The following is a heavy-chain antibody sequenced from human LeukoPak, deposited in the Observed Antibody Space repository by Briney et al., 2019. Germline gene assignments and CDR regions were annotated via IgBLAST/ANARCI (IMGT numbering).Heavy chain of an antibody. J-gene: IGHJ4*02. Sequence: GGSLRLSCAASGFTFISYWMSWVRQAPGKGLKWVANIKQDGSETYYVDSVKGRFTISRHNAKNSLYLQMNSLRADDTAVYYCARASIAAGPYYFDSWGQGTLVTASS. CDR3: ARASIAAGPYYFDS. V-gene: IGHV3-7*01. CDR2: IKQDGSET. D-gene: IGHD6-13*01. CDR1: GFTFISYW.